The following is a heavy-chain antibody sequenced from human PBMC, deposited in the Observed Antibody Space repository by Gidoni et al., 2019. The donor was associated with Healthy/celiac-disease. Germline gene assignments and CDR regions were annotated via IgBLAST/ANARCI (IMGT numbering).Heavy chain of an antibody. CDR1: GFTFSSYA. V-gene: IGHV3-30*01. CDR2: ISYDGSNK. J-gene: IGHJ6*03. CDR3: ARSGGDENYYYYYMDV. D-gene: IGHD4-17*01. Sequence: QVQLVESGGGVLQPGRSLRLSCAASGFTFSSYAMHWVRQAPGKGLEWVAVISYDGSNKYYADSVKGRFTISRDNSKNTLYLQMNSLRAEDTAVYYCARSGGDENYYYYYMDVWGKGTTVTVFS.